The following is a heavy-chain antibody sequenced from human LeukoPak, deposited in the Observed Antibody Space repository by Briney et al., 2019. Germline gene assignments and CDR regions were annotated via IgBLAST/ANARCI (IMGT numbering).Heavy chain of an antibody. CDR1: GFTFSTYA. V-gene: IGHV3-23*05. CDR2: IDTSGDNT. D-gene: IGHD1-26*01. J-gene: IGHJ6*03. CDR3: ARGRRGSPRAYYYYYMDV. Sequence: GGSLRLSCAAPGFTFSTYAMSWVRQAPGKGLEWVSTIDTSGDNTYYADSVKGRFIISRDNSKNTLSLQMSSLRVEDTAVYYCARGRRGSPRAYYYYYMDVWGKGTTVTVSS.